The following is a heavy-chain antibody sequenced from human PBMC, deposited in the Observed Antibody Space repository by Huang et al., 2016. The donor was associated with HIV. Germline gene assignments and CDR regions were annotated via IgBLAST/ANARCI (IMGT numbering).Heavy chain of an antibody. CDR1: TVTFSAYW. CDR3: ATKADAMDV. D-gene: IGHD2-8*01. J-gene: IGHJ6*02. CDR2: IRQDGSEK. V-gene: IGHV3-7*01. Sequence: LVESGGGLVRPGGSLRLSCAGSTVTFSAYWMTWVRQSQGQGLEWVASIRQDGSEKHYVDSVEGRFNISRDNGKKLLFLEMRSLGVDDTAVYFCATKADAMDVRGQGTTVIVSS.